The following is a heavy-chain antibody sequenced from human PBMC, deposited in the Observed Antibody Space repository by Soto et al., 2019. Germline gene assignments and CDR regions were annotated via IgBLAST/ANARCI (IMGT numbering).Heavy chain of an antibody. CDR1: GFTFSNYA. Sequence: EVQLLESGGGLVQPGGSLRLSCAASGFTFSNYAMSWVRQAPGQGLEWVSAISGSVGSTYYADSVRGRFTISRDNSKNSLYLQMNSLRAEDTAVYYCAKDCGGSSCYSDYWGHGTMVTVSA. J-gene: IGHJ4*01. CDR3: AKDCGGSSCYSDY. V-gene: IGHV3-23*01. D-gene: IGHD2-15*01. CDR2: ISGSVGST.